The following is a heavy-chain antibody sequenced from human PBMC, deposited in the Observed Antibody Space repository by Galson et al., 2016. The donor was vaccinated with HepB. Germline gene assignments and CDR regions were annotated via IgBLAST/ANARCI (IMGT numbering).Heavy chain of an antibody. D-gene: IGHD3-9*01. Sequence: CAISGDSVSSSTAAWIWIRQSPSRGLEWLGRTYYRSKWYNDYAVSVKSRITINPDTSKNQFSLQLSSVTPEDTAVYYCAREVRYSPSGGMDVWGQGTVVTVSS. CDR2: TYYRSKWYN. CDR1: GDSVSSSTAA. J-gene: IGHJ6*02. V-gene: IGHV6-1*01. CDR3: AREVRYSPSGGMDV.